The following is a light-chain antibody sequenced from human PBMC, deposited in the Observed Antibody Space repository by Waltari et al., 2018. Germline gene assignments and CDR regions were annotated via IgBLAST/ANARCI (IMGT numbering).Light chain of an antibody. J-gene: IGLJ2*01. V-gene: IGLV3-25*03. Sequence: SYELTQPPSVSVSPGQTARITCSGDALPKQYAYWYQQKPGQAPVLVVYKDSERPSGIPERFSGSRSGTTVTLTISGVQAEDEADYYCQSADSSDTYVVFGGGTKLTVL. CDR2: KDS. CDR3: QSADSSDTYVV. CDR1: ALPKQY.